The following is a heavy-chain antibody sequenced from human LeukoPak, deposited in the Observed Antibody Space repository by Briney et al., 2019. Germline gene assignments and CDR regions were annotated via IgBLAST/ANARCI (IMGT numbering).Heavy chain of an antibody. CDR2: IYTSGST. Sequence: TEALSLTCTVSGGSISTFYWSWIRQPAGKGLEWIGRIYTSGSTNYNPSLKSRVTMSVDTSKNQFPLKLSSVTAADTAVYYCARDSVAGTWAEYFQHWGQGIRVTVSS. CDR3: ARDSVAGTWAEYFQH. CDR1: GGSISTFY. D-gene: IGHD6-19*01. J-gene: IGHJ1*01. V-gene: IGHV4-4*07.